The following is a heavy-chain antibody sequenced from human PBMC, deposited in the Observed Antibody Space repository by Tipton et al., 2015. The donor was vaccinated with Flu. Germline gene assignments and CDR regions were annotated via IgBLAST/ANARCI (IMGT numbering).Heavy chain of an antibody. CDR2: IHQAGTT. CDR3: ARRDYSNYVSEPKSWFDS. D-gene: IGHD4-11*01. V-gene: IGHV4-39*02. CDR1: GGSISSSSYY. J-gene: IGHJ5*01. Sequence: TLSLTCTVSGGSISSSSYYWGWIRQPPGKGLEWIGNIHQAGTTYYNPSLMSRVTITVDRPKNHFSLRLTSVTAADTAVYYCARRDYSNYVSEPKSWFDSWGQGTLVTVSS.